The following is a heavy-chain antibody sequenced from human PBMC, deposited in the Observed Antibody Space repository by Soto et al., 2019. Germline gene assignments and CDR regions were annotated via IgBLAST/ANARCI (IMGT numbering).Heavy chain of an antibody. CDR2: INPTVGST. CDR3: AREVNTVIMPGDTEDYSGLDV. CDR1: GYVFSSSF. J-gene: IGHJ6*02. V-gene: IGHV1-46*01. D-gene: IGHD2-21*02. Sequence: GAAVKVSCKASGYVFSSSFVHWVRHAPGQGXEWMAMINPTVGSTSYAHNFQGRIAVTRDTSTATVYLDLSSLRSADTAIYYCAREVNTVIMPGDTEDYSGLDVWGQGTTVTVSS.